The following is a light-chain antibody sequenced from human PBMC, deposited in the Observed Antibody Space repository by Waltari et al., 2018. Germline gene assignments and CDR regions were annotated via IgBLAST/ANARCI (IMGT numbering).Light chain of an antibody. CDR3: QQYSTFPPT. CDR1: QAISTF. CDR2: AAS. V-gene: IGKV1-16*02. J-gene: IGKJ4*01. Sequence: DIRMTQSPSSLSPSVGDRVILTCRASQAISTFLAWFQLKPGKAPKSLIYAASTLQTGVSSNFSGSGSGTDFTLTISSLQPGDCATYYCQQYSTFPPTFGGGTRVEI.